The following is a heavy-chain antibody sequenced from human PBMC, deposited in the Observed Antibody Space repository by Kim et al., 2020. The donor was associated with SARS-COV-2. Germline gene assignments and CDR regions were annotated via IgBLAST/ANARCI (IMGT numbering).Heavy chain of an antibody. Sequence: GGSLRLSCAASGFTFSSYGMRWVRQAPGKGLEWVAVISYDGSNKYYADSVKGRFTISRDNSKNTLYLQMNSLRAEDTAVYYCAKPWDYYDSSGYYGVFDYWGQGTLVTVSS. CDR1: GFTFSSYG. CDR3: AKPWDYYDSSGYYGVFDY. D-gene: IGHD3-22*01. J-gene: IGHJ4*02. V-gene: IGHV3-30*18. CDR2: ISYDGSNK.